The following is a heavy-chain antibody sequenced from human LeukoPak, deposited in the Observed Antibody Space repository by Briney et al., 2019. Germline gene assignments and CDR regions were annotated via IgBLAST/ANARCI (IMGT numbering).Heavy chain of an antibody. J-gene: IGHJ4*02. CDR3: ATKYSAGWLFDY. CDR2: IDNDGSYI. CDR1: GFTFSSYT. D-gene: IGHD5-12*01. Sequence: GGSLRLSCAASGFTFSSYTMNWVRQAPGKGLEWVSSIDNDGSYIYYAGSVKGRFTLSRDNAENSVYLQMISLRAEDTAVYYCATKYSAGWLFDYWGQGTLVIVSS. V-gene: IGHV3-21*01.